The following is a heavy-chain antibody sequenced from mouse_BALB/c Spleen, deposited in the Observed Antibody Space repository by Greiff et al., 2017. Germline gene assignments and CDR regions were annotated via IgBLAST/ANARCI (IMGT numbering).Heavy chain of an antibody. CDR3: ARKEDYYGSWFAY. D-gene: IGHD1-2*01. J-gene: IGHJ3*01. V-gene: IGHV1-63*02. CDR2: IYPGGGYT. CDR1: GYTFTNYW. Sequence: VKVVESGAELVRPGTSVKISCKASGYTFTNYWLGWVKQRPGHGLEWIGDIYPGGGYTNYNEKFKGKATLTADTSSSTAYMQLSSLTSEDSAVYFCARKEDYYGSWFAYWGQGTLVTVSA.